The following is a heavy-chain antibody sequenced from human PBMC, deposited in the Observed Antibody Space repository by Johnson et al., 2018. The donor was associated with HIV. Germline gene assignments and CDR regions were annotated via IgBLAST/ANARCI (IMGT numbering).Heavy chain of an antibody. Sequence: VQLVESGGGLVKPGGSLRLSCAASGFTFSNAWMSWVRQAPGKGLAWVGRIKSKTDGGTTDYAAPVKGRFTISRDDSKNTVYLQMNSLKTEDTAIYYCTTVAAFGAFDIWGQGTMVTVSS. V-gene: IGHV3-15*01. D-gene: IGHD3-16*01. CDR3: TTVAAFGAFDI. CDR2: IKSKTDGGTT. CDR1: GFTFSNAW. J-gene: IGHJ3*02.